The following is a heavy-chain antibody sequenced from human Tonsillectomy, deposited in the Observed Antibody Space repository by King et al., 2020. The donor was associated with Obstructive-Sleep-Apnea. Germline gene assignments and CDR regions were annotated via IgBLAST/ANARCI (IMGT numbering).Heavy chain of an antibody. D-gene: IGHD3-22*01. Sequence: QLQESGPGLVKPSETLSLTCTVSGGSISSYYWSWIRQPPGKGLEWIGYIYYSGSTNYNPSLKSRVTISVDTSKNQFSLKLSSVTAADTAVYYCARDRYDSSGYYFLGFDYWGQGTLVTVSS. V-gene: IGHV4-59*01. CDR1: GGSISSYY. CDR3: ARDRYDSSGYYFLGFDY. CDR2: IYYSGST. J-gene: IGHJ4*02.